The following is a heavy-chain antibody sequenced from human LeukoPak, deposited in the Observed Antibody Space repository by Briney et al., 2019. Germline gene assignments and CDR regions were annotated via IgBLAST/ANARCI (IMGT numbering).Heavy chain of an antibody. V-gene: IGHV3-74*01. CDR2: INSDGSST. CDR3: AREYSSGWPGGFDY. D-gene: IGHD6-19*01. Sequence: GGSLRLSCAASGFTSSSYWMHWVRQAPGKGLVWVSRINSDGSSTSYADSVKGRFTISRDNAKNTLYLQMNSLRAEDTAVYYCAREYSSGWPGGFDYWGQGTLVTVSS. CDR1: GFTSSSYW. J-gene: IGHJ4*02.